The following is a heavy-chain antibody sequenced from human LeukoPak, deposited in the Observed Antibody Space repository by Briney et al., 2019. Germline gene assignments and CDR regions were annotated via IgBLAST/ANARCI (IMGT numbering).Heavy chain of an antibody. Sequence: GESLQISCKGSGYSFSNYWIAWVRKIPGKGLEWMGTIYPGDSDTRYSPSFQGQVTISADKSISTAYLQWSSLKASDTAMYYCARRRYHDSSGYYPFDYWGQGTLVTVSS. V-gene: IGHV5-51*01. CDR3: ARRRYHDSSGYYPFDY. CDR2: IYPGDSDT. D-gene: IGHD3-22*01. J-gene: IGHJ4*02. CDR1: GYSFSNYW.